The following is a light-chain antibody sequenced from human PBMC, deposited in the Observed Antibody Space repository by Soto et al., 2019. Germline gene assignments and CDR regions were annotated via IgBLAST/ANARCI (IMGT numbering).Light chain of an antibody. Sequence: IVLTQSPGTLSLSPGERATLSCRSSHSVTSNYLAWYQQKPGQAPRLLIYDVSSRTTGIPNRFSGSWSGTDFTPTISRLEPGYFAVYYCQQYGISPTFGGGTKVEIK. CDR3: QQYGISPT. V-gene: IGKV3-20*01. J-gene: IGKJ4*02. CDR1: HSVTSNY. CDR2: DVS.